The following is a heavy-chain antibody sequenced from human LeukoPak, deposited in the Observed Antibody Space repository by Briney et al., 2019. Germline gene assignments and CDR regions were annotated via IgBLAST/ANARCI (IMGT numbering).Heavy chain of an antibody. V-gene: IGHV3-74*01. D-gene: IGHD4-23*01. CDR2: INSDETGT. J-gene: IGHJ4*02. CDR1: GFTVSSNY. Sequence: GGSLRLSCAASGFTVSSNYMSWVRQAPGKGLVWVSRINSDETGTSYADSVKGRFTISRDNAKNTLYLQMNSLRAEDTAVYYCARDLIGGNSYWGQGTLVSVSS. CDR3: ARDLIGGNSY.